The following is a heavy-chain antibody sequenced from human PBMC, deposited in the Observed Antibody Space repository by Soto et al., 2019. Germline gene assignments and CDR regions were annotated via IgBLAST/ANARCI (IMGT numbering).Heavy chain of an antibody. V-gene: IGHV1-2*02. D-gene: IGHD3-3*01. Sequence: QVQLVQSGAEVKKPGASVKVSCKASGYTFTGYYMHWVRQAPGQGLEWMGWINTNSGGTNYAQKFQGGGTMTRDTSISTAYMELSRLRSDDTAVYYCARAPHCWSGYSGEYGMDVWGQGTTVTVSS. CDR1: GYTFTGYY. CDR2: INTNSGGT. J-gene: IGHJ6*02. CDR3: ARAPHCWSGYSGEYGMDV.